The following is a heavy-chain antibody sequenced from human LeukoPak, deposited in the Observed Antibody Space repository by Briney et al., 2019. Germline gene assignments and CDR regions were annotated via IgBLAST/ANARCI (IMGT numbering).Heavy chain of an antibody. V-gene: IGHV3-74*01. CDR2: VNRDGGST. Sequence: TGGSLRLSCAASGFTFSNYWMHWVRQAPGKGLVWVARVNRDGGSTGYADSVKGRFAISRDNPNTPLYLQMSGLRAEDTAVYYCARGFDSSGEDYWGQGTLVTVSS. CDR1: GFTFSNYW. J-gene: IGHJ4*02. CDR3: ARGFDSSGEDY. D-gene: IGHD3-22*01.